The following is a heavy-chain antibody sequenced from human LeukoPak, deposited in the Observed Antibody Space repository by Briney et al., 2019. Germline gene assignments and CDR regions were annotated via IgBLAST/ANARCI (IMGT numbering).Heavy chain of an antibody. CDR3: ARGPGGRSGFHPLEDHYYYYYMDV. D-gene: IGHD3-22*01. V-gene: IGHV1-2*02. J-gene: IGHJ6*03. Sequence: GASVKVSCKASGYSFTGYYMHWVRQAPGQGLEWMGWINPNSGGTNYAQKFQGRVTMTRDTSISTAYMELRSLRSDDTAVYYCARGPGGRSGFHPLEDHYYYYYMDVWGKGTTVTVSS. CDR1: GYSFTGYY. CDR2: INPNSGGT.